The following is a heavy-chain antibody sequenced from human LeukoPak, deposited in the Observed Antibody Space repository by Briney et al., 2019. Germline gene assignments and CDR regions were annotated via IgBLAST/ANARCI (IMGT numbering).Heavy chain of an antibody. J-gene: IGHJ4*03. CDR2: IWFDGSNR. D-gene: IGHD2-15*01. V-gene: IGHV3-33*01. CDR1: GFTFRNYG. CDR3: ARDTSGYYDY. Sequence: PGGSLRLSCEASGFTFRNYGMHWVRQAPGKGLDWVGVIWFDGSNRYYADSVKGRFTISRDNSKNTLYLQVNSVRAEDTAVYYCARDTSGYYDYWGQGTTVTVSS.